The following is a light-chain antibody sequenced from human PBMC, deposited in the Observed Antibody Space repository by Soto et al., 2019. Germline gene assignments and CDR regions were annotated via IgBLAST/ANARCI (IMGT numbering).Light chain of an antibody. CDR3: QQYGSSLT. V-gene: IGKV3-20*01. Sequence: EIVMTQYPHSLSVSPGERVTLSCRASQSVSSSLAWYQQYPGQAPRLLIYGASSRATGIPDRFSGSGSGTDFTLTISRLEPEDFAVYYCQQYGSSLTFGQGTRLEIK. J-gene: IGKJ5*01. CDR2: GAS. CDR1: QSVSSS.